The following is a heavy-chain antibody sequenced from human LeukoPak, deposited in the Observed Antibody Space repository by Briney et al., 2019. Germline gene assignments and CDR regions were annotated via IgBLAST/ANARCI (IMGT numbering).Heavy chain of an antibody. V-gene: IGHV5-51*01. D-gene: IGHD3-22*01. CDR3: AMTYYCDSSGYSAFDI. CDR2: IYPGDSDT. J-gene: IGHJ3*02. CDR1: GYSFTNYW. Sequence: GESLKISCKGSGYSFTNYWIGWVRQMPGKGLEWMGIIYPGDSDTRYSPSFQGQVTISADKSISTAYLQWSSLEASDSAMYYCAMTYYCDSSGYSAFDIWGQGTMVTVSS.